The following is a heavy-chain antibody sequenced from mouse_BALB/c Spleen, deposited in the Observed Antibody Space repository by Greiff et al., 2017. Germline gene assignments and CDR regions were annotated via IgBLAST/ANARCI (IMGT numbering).Heavy chain of an antibody. Sequence: VQLKESGAELVKPGASVKLSCTASGFNIKDTYMPWVKQRPEQGLEWIGRIDPANGNTKYDPKFQGKATITADTSSNTDYLQLSSLTSEDTAVYYCARGILRYFDYWGQGTTLTVSS. J-gene: IGHJ2*01. V-gene: IGHV14-3*02. CDR1: GFNIKDTY. CDR3: ARGILRYFDY. CDR2: IDPANGNT. D-gene: IGHD1-1*01.